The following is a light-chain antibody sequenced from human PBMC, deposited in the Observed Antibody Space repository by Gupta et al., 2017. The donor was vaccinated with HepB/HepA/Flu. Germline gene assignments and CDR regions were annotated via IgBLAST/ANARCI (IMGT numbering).Light chain of an antibody. V-gene: IGKV1-39*01. CDR2: AAS. J-gene: IGKJ1*01. CDR1: QSISSY. Sequence: DIQLTQSPSSLSASVGDRVTITCRASQSISSYLNWYQQKPGKAPKLLSYAASSLQSGVPSRFSGSGSGTDFTLTISSLQPEDFATYYCQQRYRTMTFGQGTKVEIK. CDR3: QQRYRTMT.